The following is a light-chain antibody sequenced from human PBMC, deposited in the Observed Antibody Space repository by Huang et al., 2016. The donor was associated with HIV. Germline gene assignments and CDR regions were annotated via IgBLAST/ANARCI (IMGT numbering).Light chain of an antibody. V-gene: IGKV1-12*01. CDR2: TAS. CDR3: QQAKTFPYT. CDR1: RDISNW. Sequence: DLQMTQSPFSVSASVGDTVTISCRASRDISNWVAWYQQKSGKALRLLFYTASRLQSGVPSRFSGSRSVTDFTLTITSLQPDDFATYYCQQAKTFPYTFGQGT. J-gene: IGKJ2*01.